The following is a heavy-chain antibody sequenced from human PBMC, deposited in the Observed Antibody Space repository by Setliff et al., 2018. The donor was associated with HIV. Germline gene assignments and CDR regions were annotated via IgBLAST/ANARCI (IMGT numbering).Heavy chain of an antibody. CDR3: ARAGVVEGYYYYYYMDV. J-gene: IGHJ6*03. D-gene: IGHD2-15*01. CDR2: ISGLGGGTI. Sequence: GGSLRLSCATSGFTFDSYSIIWVCQAPGKGLEWVSYISGLGGGTIYYADSVRGRFTISRDDAEKSVYLQMNSLRAEDTAVYYCARAGVVEGYYYYYYMDVWGKGTTVTVSS. V-gene: IGHV3-48*01. CDR1: GFTFDSYS.